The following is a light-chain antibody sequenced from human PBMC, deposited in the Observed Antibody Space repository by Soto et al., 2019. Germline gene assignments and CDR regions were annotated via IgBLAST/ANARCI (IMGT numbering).Light chain of an antibody. J-gene: IGKJ5*01. Sequence: EKGISLSPAEMPVSHGARAHISCSVTQDLSSNLAWNQQKGGQAPRLLIYSTSTRATGIPARFSGSGSATEFTLTISSLQSEDYAVYYCQQDNKWAPITFGQGTRLEI. CDR2: STS. CDR1: QDLSSN. V-gene: IGKV3-15*01. CDR3: QQDNKWAPIT.